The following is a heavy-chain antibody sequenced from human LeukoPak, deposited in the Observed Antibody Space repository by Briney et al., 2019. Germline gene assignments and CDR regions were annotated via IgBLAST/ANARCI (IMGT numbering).Heavy chain of an antibody. V-gene: IGHV1-46*01. CDR3: ARDSPSGCRFDP. J-gene: IGHJ5*02. Sequence: GASVKVSCKASGYTFTGYYMHWVRQAPGQGLEWMGIINPSGGSTSYAQKFQDRVTMTMDMSTSTVYMELSSLRSEDTAVYYCARDSPSGCRFDPWGQGTLVTVSS. D-gene: IGHD3-10*01. CDR1: GYTFTGYY. CDR2: INPSGGST.